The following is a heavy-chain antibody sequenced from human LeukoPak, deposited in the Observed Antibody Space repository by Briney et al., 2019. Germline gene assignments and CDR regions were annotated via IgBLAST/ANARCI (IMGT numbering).Heavy chain of an antibody. CDR2: INWNGGST. CDR1: GFTFDDYG. D-gene: IGHD2-2*01. CDR3: ARDVSFCSSTSCSRQGDAFDI. Sequence: GGSLRLSCAASGFTFDDYGMSWVRQAPGKGLEWVSGINWNGGSTGYADSVKGRFTISRDNAKNSLYLQMNSLRAEDMALYHCARDVSFCSSTSCSRQGDAFDIWGQGTMVTVSS. V-gene: IGHV3-20*01. J-gene: IGHJ3*02.